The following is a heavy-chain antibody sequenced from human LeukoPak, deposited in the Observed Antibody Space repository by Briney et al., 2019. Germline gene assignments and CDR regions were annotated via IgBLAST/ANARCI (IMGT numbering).Heavy chain of an antibody. CDR3: ARHWYGGNFLFDY. J-gene: IGHJ4*02. CDR2: IYYTGTT. D-gene: IGHD4-23*01. Sequence: SETLSLTCTVSGGSINSYYWTWIRQPPGKGLEWIGSIYYTGTTSYNSSLKSRVTISIDTSKNQFFLNLNSVTAADTAVYYCARHWYGGNFLFDYWGQGTLITVSS. CDR1: GGSINSYY. V-gene: IGHV4-59*08.